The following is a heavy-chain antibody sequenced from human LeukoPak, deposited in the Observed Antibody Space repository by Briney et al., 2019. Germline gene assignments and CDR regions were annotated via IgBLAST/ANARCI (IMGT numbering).Heavy chain of an antibody. V-gene: IGHV1-24*01. CDR1: GYTLTELS. Sequence: ASVKVSCKVSGYTLTELSMHWVRQAPGKGLEWMGGFDPEDGETIYAQKFQGRVTMTEDTSTDTAYMELSSLKSEDTAVYYCATSYSSGTSYDFWSGFNNWFDSWGQGTLVTVSS. D-gene: IGHD3-3*01. CDR2: FDPEDGET. CDR3: ATSYSSGTSYDFWSGFNNWFDS. J-gene: IGHJ5*01.